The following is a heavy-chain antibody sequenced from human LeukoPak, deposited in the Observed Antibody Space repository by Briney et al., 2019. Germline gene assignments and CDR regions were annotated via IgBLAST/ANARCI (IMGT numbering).Heavy chain of an antibody. CDR3: ARDIDSSGWFPAFDI. CDR2: IWYDGSNK. CDR1: GFTFSSYG. D-gene: IGHD6-19*01. V-gene: IGHV3-33*01. Sequence: GGSLRLSCAASGFTFSSYGMHWVRQAPGKGLEWVAVIWYDGSNKYYADSVKGRFTISRDNSKNTLYLQMNSLRAEGTAVYYCARDIDSSGWFPAFDIWGQGTMVTVSS. J-gene: IGHJ3*02.